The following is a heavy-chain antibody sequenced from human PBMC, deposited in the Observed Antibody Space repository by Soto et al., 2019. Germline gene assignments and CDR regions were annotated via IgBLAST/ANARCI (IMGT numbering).Heavy chain of an antibody. CDR3: AREVIAVDGAIRWFDP. CDR2: INGDGSST. Sequence: GGSLRLSCAASGFSFTRHWMHWVRQAPGKGPEWVSRINGDGSSTDYADSVKGRFTIARDNAKNTVYLQMNSLRAEDTAVYYCAREVIAVDGAIRWFDPWGRGTLVTVSS. D-gene: IGHD6-19*01. J-gene: IGHJ5*02. V-gene: IGHV3-74*01. CDR1: GFSFTRHW.